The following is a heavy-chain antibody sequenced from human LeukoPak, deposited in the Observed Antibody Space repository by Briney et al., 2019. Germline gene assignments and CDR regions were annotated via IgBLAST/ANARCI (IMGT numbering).Heavy chain of an antibody. D-gene: IGHD5-12*01. V-gene: IGHV3-48*03. CDR1: GFTFSSYE. J-gene: IGHJ4*02. CDR3: ARDSGYDGFDY. Sequence: GGSLGLSCAASGFTFSSYEMNWVCQAPGKGLEWVSYISSSDNTVYYADSVKGRFTISRDNAKNSLYLQMNSLRAEDTAVYYCARDSGYDGFDYWGQGTLVTVSS. CDR2: ISSSDNTV.